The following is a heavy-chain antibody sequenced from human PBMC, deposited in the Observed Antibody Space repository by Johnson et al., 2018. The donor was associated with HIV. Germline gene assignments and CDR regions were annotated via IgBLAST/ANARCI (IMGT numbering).Heavy chain of an antibody. Sequence: VQLVESGGGLVQPGGSLRLSCAASGFTVSSNYMSWVRQAPGKGLEWVSVIYRGGSTYYADSVKGRFTISRDNSKNTLYLQMNSLRAEDTAVYYCASLGLDLLVKAPLSVVFDAFDIWGQGTMVTVSS. CDR3: ASLGLDLLVKAPLSVVFDAFDI. D-gene: IGHD3-16*01. J-gene: IGHJ3*02. V-gene: IGHV3-66*02. CDR2: IYRGGST. CDR1: GFTVSSNY.